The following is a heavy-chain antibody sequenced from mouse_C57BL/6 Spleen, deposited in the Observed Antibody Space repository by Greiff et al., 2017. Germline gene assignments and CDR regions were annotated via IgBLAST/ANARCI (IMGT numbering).Heavy chain of an antibody. V-gene: IGHV1-64*01. CDR1: GYTFTSYW. D-gene: IGHD2-12*01. CDR3: AKQQVYEETWCAD. CDR2: LHPNSGST. Sequence: QVQLQQPGAELVKPGASVKLSCKASGYTFTSYWMHWVKQRPGQGLEWIGRLHPNSGSTNDNEKFKSKATLTVDKSSSTAYMQLSSLTAEDSAVYYCAKQQVYEETWCADWGQGTLLTVSA. J-gene: IGHJ3*01.